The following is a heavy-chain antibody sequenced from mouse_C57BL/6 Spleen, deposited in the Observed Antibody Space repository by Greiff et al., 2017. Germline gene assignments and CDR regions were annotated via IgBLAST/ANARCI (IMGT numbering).Heavy chain of an antibody. V-gene: IGHV1-61*01. D-gene: IGHD2-4*01. CDR2: IYPSDSET. CDR3: ASYDYDGGYAMDY. CDR1: GYTFTSYW. Sequence: QVQLQQPGAELVRPGSSVKLSCKASGYTFTSYWMDWVKQRPGQGLEWIGNIYPSDSETHYNQKFKDKATLTVDKSSSTAYMQLSSLTSEDSAVYYCASYDYDGGYAMDYWGQGTSVTVSS. J-gene: IGHJ4*01.